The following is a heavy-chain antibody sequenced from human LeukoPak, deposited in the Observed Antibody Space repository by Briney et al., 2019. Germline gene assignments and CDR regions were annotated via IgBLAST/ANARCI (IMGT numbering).Heavy chain of an antibody. J-gene: IGHJ5*02. Sequence: ASVKVSCKASGYTFTSYGISWVRQAPGQGLEWMGWISAYNGNTNYAQKLQGRVTMTTDTSTSTAYMELRSLRSDDTAVYYCARDPHYYGSGSYSKNNWSDPWGQGTLVTVSS. V-gene: IGHV1-18*01. CDR2: ISAYNGNT. CDR1: GYTFTSYG. D-gene: IGHD3-10*01. CDR3: ARDPHYYGSGSYSKNNWSDP.